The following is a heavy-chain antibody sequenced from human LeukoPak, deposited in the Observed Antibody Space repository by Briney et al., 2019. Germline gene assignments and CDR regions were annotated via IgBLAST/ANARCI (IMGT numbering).Heavy chain of an antibody. CDR1: GYTFTSYG. V-gene: IGHV1-18*01. CDR3: ARSIVVVPADRYYYYYYYMDV. CDR2: ISAHNGNT. D-gene: IGHD2-2*01. Sequence: ASVKVSCKASGYTFTSYGISWVRQAPGQGLEWMGWISAHNGNTNYAQKLQGRVTMTTDTSTSTAYMELRSLRSDDTAVYYCARSIVVVPADRYYYYYYYMDVWGKGTTVTVSS. J-gene: IGHJ6*03.